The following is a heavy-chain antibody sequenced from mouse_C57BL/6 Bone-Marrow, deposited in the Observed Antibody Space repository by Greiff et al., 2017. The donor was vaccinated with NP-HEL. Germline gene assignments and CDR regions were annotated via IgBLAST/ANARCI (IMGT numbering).Heavy chain of an antibody. D-gene: IGHD3-2*02. J-gene: IGHJ2*01. CDR1: GFNIKDDY. Sequence: EVKLVESGAELVRPGASVKLSCTASGFNIKDDYMHWVKQRPEQGLEWIGWIDPENGDTEYASKFQGKATITADTSSNTAYLQLSSLTSEGTAYYYCAQTSQASLDYWGQGTTLTVSS. V-gene: IGHV14-4*01. CDR2: IDPENGDT. CDR3: AQTSQASLDY.